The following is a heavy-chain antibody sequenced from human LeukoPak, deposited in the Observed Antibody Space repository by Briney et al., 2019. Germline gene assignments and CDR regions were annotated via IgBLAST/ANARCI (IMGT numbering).Heavy chain of an antibody. J-gene: IGHJ5*02. Sequence: SETLSLTCTVSGGSISSYYWSWIRHPPGKGLEWMGYIFYNGRTNYNPSLKGRVNISVDTSKNQFSLKLSSVTAADTAVYYCARGSARDGYNYYWFDPWGQGALVTVSS. D-gene: IGHD5-24*01. V-gene: IGHV4-59*12. CDR2: IFYNGRT. CDR3: ARGSARDGYNYYWFDP. CDR1: GGSISSYY.